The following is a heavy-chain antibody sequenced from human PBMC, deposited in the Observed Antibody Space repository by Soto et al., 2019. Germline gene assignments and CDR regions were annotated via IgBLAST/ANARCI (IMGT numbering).Heavy chain of an antibody. D-gene: IGHD3-22*01. Sequence: SETLSLTCTVSGGSISSYYWSWIRQPPGKGLEWIGYIYYSGSTNYNPSLKSRVTISVDTSKNQFSLKLSSVTAADTAVYYCAINGDYYDSSGYAIWGQGTLVTVSS. V-gene: IGHV4-59*12. CDR2: IYYSGST. CDR1: GGSISSYY. J-gene: IGHJ4*02. CDR3: AINGDYYDSSGYAI.